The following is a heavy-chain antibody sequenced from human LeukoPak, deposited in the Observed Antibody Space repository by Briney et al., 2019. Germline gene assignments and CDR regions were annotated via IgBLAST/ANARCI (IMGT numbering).Heavy chain of an antibody. CDR2: ISWNSGSI. J-gene: IGHJ3*02. CDR1: GFTFDDYA. V-gene: IGHV3-9*01. Sequence: PGGSLRLSCAASGFTFDDYAMHWVRQAPGKGLEWVSGISWNSGSIGYADSVKGRFTISRDNAKNSLYLQMNSLRAEDTAVYYCARADYMWAFDIWGQGTMVTVSS. D-gene: IGHD4/OR15-4a*01. CDR3: ARADYMWAFDI.